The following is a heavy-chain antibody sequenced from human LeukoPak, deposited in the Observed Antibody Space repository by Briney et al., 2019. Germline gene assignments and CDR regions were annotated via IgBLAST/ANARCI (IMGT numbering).Heavy chain of an antibody. Sequence: GGSLRLSCAASGFTFSSYSMNWVRQAPGKGLEWVSSISSSSSYIYYADSVKGRFTISRDNAKNSLYLQMNSLRAEDTAVYYCVRDPYVWGSYRPYYFDYWGQGTLVTVSS. V-gene: IGHV3-21*01. D-gene: IGHD3-16*02. CDR1: GFTFSSYS. J-gene: IGHJ4*02. CDR3: VRDPYVWGSYRPYYFDY. CDR2: ISSSSSYI.